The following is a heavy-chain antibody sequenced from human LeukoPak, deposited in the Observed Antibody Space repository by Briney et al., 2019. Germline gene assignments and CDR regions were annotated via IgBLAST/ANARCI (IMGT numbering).Heavy chain of an antibody. CDR3: AKDHYDFWSGYYTGMSALGV. CDR1: GFTFSSYG. D-gene: IGHD3-3*01. Sequence: GGSLRLSCAASGFTFSSYGMHWVRQAPGKGLEWVAVISYDGSNKYYADSVKGRFTISRDNSKNTLYLQMNSLRAEDTAVYYCAKDHYDFWSGYYTGMSALGVWGKGTTVTVSS. CDR2: ISYDGSNK. J-gene: IGHJ6*04. V-gene: IGHV3-30*18.